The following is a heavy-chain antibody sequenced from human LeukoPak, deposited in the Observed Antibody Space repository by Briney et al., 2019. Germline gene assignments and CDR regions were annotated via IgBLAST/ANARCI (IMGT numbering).Heavy chain of an antibody. D-gene: IGHD3-10*01. CDR1: GDSVSSNSAA. CDR3: ARRTTMVRGVIIGDNDAFDI. J-gene: IGHJ3*02. CDR2: TYYRSKSYN. Sequence: SQTLSLTCAISGDSVSSNSAAWNWIRQSPSRGLEWLGRTYYRSKSYNDYAVSVKSRITINPDTSKNQFSLQLNSVTPEDTAVYYCARRTTMVRGVIIGDNDAFDIWGQGTMVTVSS. V-gene: IGHV6-1*01.